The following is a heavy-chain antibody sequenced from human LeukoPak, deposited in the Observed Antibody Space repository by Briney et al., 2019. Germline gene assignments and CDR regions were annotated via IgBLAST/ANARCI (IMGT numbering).Heavy chain of an antibody. CDR3: ARDTTVTTAYYYYYYMDV. J-gene: IGHJ6*03. CDR1: GGSISNYY. V-gene: IGHV4-59*01. CDR2: VYYSGST. D-gene: IGHD4-17*01. Sequence: SETLSLTCTVSGGSISNYYWSWVRQPPGKGLEWIGYVYYSGSTNYNPSLRSRVTISVDTSKNQFSLKLSSVTAADTAVYYCARDTTVTTAYYYYYYMDVWGKGTTVTVSS.